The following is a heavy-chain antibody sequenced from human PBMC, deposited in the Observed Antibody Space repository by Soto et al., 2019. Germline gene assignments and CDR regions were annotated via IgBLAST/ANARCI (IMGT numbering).Heavy chain of an antibody. J-gene: IGHJ6*02. Sequence: ASVKVSCKASGYTITSYAMHWVRQAPGQRLEWMGWINAGNGNTKYSQKFQGRVTITRDTSASTAYMELSSLRSEDTAVYYCARVSIFTPTVTRKYYYYYGMDVWGQGTTVTVSS. V-gene: IGHV1-3*01. CDR2: INAGNGNT. CDR3: ARVSIFTPTVTRKYYYYYGMDV. CDR1: GYTITSYA. D-gene: IGHD4-17*01.